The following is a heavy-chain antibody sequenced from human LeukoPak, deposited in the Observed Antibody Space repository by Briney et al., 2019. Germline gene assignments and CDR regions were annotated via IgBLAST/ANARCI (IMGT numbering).Heavy chain of an antibody. J-gene: IGHJ4*02. CDR2: ISHSGST. CDR1: GGSFSDYF. CDR3: ARGFLTVDY. V-gene: IGHV4-34*01. D-gene: IGHD2/OR15-2a*01. Sequence: ASETLSLTCAVYGGSFSDYFWSWIRQPPGKGLEWIGEISHSGSTTYNPSLRSRVTISVDTSKNQFSLKLSSVTAADTAVYYCARGFLTVDYWGQGTLVTVSS.